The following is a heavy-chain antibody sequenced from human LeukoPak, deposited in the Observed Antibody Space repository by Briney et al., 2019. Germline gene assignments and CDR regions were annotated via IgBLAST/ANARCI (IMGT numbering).Heavy chain of an antibody. Sequence: PSETLSLTCTVSGGSISSSSYYWGWIRQPPGKGLEWIGSIYYSGSTYYNPSLKSRVTISVDTSKNQFSLKLSSVTAADTAVYYCAREGTGLVIITASFDYWGQGILVTVSS. CDR3: AREGTGLVIITASFDY. J-gene: IGHJ4*02. CDR1: GGSISSSSYY. V-gene: IGHV4-39*07. D-gene: IGHD3-9*01. CDR2: IYYSGST.